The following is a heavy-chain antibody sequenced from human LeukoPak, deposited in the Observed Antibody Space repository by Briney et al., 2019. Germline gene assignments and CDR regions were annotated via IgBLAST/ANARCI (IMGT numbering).Heavy chain of an antibody. CDR1: GYTFTSYG. V-gene: IGHV1-18*01. J-gene: IGHJ4*02. CDR2: ISAYNGNT. Sequence: ASVKVSCKASGYTFTSYGISWVRQAPGQGLEWMGWISAYNGNTNYAQKLQGRVTMTTDTSTSTAYMELRSLRSDDTAVYYCARDGPYDSSGYYLDYWGQGTLVTVSS. D-gene: IGHD3-22*01. CDR3: ARDGPYDSSGYYLDY.